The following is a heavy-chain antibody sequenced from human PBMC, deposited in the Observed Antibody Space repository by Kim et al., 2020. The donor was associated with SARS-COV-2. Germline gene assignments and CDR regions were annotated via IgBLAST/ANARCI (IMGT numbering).Heavy chain of an antibody. Sequence: YYDPSLKSRVTISVDTSKNQFCLKRSSVTAADTAVYYCARSVATIKVFDYWGQGTLVTVSS. V-gene: IGHV4-30-2*04. D-gene: IGHD5-12*01. J-gene: IGHJ4*02. CDR3: ARSVATIKVFDY.